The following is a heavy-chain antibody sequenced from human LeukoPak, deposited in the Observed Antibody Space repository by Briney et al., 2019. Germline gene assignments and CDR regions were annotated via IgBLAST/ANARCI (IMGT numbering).Heavy chain of an antibody. CDR3: ARQFDWEGKDY. V-gene: IGHV5-51*01. D-gene: IGHD3-9*01. CDR1: GYSFTTFW. CDR2: IYPGDSDT. J-gene: IGHJ4*02. Sequence: GESLQISCKGFGYSFTTFWIGWVRQVPGKGLEWMGIIYPGDSDTRYSPSFQGQVTISADKSISTAYLQWSSLKASDTAMYYCARQFDWEGKDYWGQGTLVTVSS.